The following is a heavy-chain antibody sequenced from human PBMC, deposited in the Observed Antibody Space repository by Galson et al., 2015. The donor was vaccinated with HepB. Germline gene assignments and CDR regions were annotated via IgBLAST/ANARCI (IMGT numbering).Heavy chain of an antibody. D-gene: IGHD4-17*01. CDR3: ARGGTTVTTYAFDI. J-gene: IGHJ3*02. CDR2: INAGNGNT. V-gene: IGHV1-3*01. Sequence: SVKVSCKASGYTFTSYAMHWVRQAPGQRLEWMGWINAGNGNTKYSQKFQGRVTITRDTSASTAYMELSSLRSEDTAVYYCARGGTTVTTYAFDIWGQGTMVTVSS. CDR1: GYTFTSYA.